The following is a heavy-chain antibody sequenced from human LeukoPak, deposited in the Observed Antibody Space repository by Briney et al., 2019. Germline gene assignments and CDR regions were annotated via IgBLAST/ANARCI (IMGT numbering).Heavy chain of an antibody. J-gene: IGHJ6*03. CDR1: GPSITTYM. CDR3: ARVSSKATVRGLITKKNYYYYYMDV. V-gene: IGHV3-21*01. CDR2: ISDRSGHI. D-gene: IGHD3-10*01. Sequence: GGSLRLSCAASGPSITTYMMNWVRQAPGKGLEWVSSISDRSGHIYYADSVKGRFTISRDNAKNSLYLQMNSLRAEDTAVYYCARVSSKATVRGLITKKNYYYYYMDVWGKGTTVTISS.